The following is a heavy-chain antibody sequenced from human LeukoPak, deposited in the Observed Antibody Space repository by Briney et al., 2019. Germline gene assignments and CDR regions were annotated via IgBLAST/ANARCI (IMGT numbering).Heavy chain of an antibody. CDR1: GFTFSSYA. CDR3: ANFPKYTTLDY. Sequence: RGSLRLSCAAPGFTFSSYAMSWVRQAPGKGLEWVSAISGSGGSTYYADSVKGRFTISRDNSKNTLYLQMNSLRAEDTAVYYCANFPKYTTLDYWGQGTLVTVSS. V-gene: IGHV3-23*01. J-gene: IGHJ4*02. D-gene: IGHD2-2*02. CDR2: ISGSGGST.